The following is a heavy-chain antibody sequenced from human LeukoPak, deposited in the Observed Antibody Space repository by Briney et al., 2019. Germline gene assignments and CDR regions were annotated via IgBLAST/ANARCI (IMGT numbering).Heavy chain of an antibody. J-gene: IGHJ4*02. CDR2: SNPNSGGT. CDR3: ARSYSYDSSGYYGAK. CDR1: GYTFTGQY. D-gene: IGHD3-22*01. Sequence: ASVKVSCKASGYTFTGQYIHWVRQAPGQGPEWMGWSNPNSGGTNYAQKFQGRVTMTRDTSISTAYMEVSSLRSDDKAVYYCARSYSYDSSGYYGAKWGQGTLVTVSS. V-gene: IGHV1-2*02.